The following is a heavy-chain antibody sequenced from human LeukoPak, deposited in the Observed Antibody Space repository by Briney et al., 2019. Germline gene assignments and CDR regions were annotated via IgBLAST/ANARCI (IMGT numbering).Heavy chain of an antibody. CDR1: GLTISSSG. Sequence: GGSLRLSCAASGLTISSSGVSWVRQTPGKGLEWVSSISGSGDRTHYADSVKGRFTISRDNAKNTLYLQMNSLRAEDTAVYYCARGYSGYFYYWGQGTLVTVSS. CDR2: ISGSGDRT. D-gene: IGHD5-12*01. CDR3: ARGYSGYFYY. J-gene: IGHJ4*02. V-gene: IGHV3-23*01.